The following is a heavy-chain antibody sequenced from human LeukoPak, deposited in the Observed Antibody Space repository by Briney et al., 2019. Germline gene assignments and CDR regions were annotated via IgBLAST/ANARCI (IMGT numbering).Heavy chain of an antibody. CDR3: AKDGGRLRWSHYFDY. Sequence: GGSLRLSCAASGFTFSIYAMNWVRQAPGKGLEWVSIISDSGSRTYYAESVKGRFTISRDNSKNTLYLQMTSLRAEDTAVYYCAKDGGRLRWSHYFDYWGQGTLVTVSS. CDR1: GFTFSIYA. J-gene: IGHJ4*02. D-gene: IGHD4-23*01. V-gene: IGHV3-23*01. CDR2: ISDSGSRT.